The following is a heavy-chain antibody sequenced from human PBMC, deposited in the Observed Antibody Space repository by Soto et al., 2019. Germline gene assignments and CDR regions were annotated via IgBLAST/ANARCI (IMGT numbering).Heavy chain of an antibody. CDR1: GGTFSRYA. D-gene: IGHD2-2*01. V-gene: IGHV1-69*13. CDR3: ARDTSQEYQLLRPYYYYGMDV. CDR2: IIPIFGTA. Sequence: AAVKVSCKACGGTFSRYAISWVRQAPGQGLEWMGGIIPIFGTANYAQKFQGRVTITADESTSTAYMELSSLRSEDTAVYYCARDTSQEYQLLRPYYYYGMDVWGQGTTVTVSS. J-gene: IGHJ6*02.